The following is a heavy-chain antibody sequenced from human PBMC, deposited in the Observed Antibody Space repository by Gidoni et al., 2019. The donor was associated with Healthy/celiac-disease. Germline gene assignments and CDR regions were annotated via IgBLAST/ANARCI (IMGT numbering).Heavy chain of an antibody. CDR3: ARHESPVVVPAGNDAFDI. Sequence: QVQLVESGGGLVKPGGSLRLSCAASGFTFSDYYMRWYRQAPGKGLEWVSYISSISSYTNYADSVKGRFTISRDNAKNSLYLQMNSLRAEYTAVYYCARHESPVVVPAGNDAFDIWGQGTMVTVSS. D-gene: IGHD2-2*01. J-gene: IGHJ3*02. CDR2: ISSISSYT. V-gene: IGHV3-11*06. CDR1: GFTFSDYY.